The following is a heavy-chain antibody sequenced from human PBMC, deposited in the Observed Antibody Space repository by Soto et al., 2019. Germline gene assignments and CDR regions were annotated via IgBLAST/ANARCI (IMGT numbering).Heavy chain of an antibody. J-gene: IGHJ5*02. CDR3: ARVMSRDFVAAVLGPLDL. D-gene: IGHD6-19*01. CDR2: IIPMFGSV. V-gene: IGHV1-69*06. CDR1: GGTFSNFA. Sequence: QMQLVQSGADVKKPGSSVKVSCKVSGGTFSNFAITWLRQAPGQGPEWLGGIIPMFGSVAYARKFQDTVTINADTSTNTVHMEVASLKSGDTAHYFCARVMSRDFVAAVLGPLDLWGQATLDNVSS.